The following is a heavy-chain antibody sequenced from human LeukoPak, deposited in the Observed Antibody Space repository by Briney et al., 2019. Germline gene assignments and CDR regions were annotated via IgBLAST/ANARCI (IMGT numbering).Heavy chain of an antibody. D-gene: IGHD1-1*01. J-gene: IGHJ4*02. Sequence: SPTLSLTCALSGDSVSINSAAWNWIRQSPSRGLEWLGRTYYRSKWYNDYAVFVKSRITINPDTSKNQFSLQLNSVTPEDTAVYYCARGHNWGESGFDSWGQGTLVTVSS. CDR1: GDSVSINSAA. CDR3: ARGHNWGESGFDS. V-gene: IGHV6-1*01. CDR2: TYYRSKWYN.